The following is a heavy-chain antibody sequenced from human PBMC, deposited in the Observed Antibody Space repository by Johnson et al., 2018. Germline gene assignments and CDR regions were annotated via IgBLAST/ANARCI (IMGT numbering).Heavy chain of an antibody. J-gene: IGHJ3*01. CDR1: GFTFKRHV. CDR2: ISYEGRDR. V-gene: IGHV3-30*14. CDR3: ARNGFFGYYDRGACDF. Sequence: QVQLQESGEAWSSLGGTXESPVQPLNASSGFTFKRHVKKRVRQAPGKGLEWEALISYEGRDRKYANAGKGRVIISRDKSKNTPFLQVNSLRGDDTAVYYSARNGFFGYYDRGACDFWGQGTMVTVSS. D-gene: IGHD3-16*01.